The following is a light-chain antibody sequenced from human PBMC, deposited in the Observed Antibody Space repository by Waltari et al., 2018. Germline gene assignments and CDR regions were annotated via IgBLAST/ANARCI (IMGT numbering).Light chain of an antibody. V-gene: IGLV2-11*01. Sequence: QSALTQPRSVSGSPGQSVTSSCTGTSSNVGCSHYVSWYQQHPAKAPKLRIYDVSKRPSGVTDRFSGSKSGNTASLTISGLQAEDEADYYCCSYAGSYTWVFGGGTKLTVL. J-gene: IGLJ2*01. CDR1: SSNVGCSHY. CDR2: DVS. CDR3: CSYAGSYTWV.